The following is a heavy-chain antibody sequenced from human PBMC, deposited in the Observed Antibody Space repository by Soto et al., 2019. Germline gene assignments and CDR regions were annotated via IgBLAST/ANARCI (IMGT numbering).Heavy chain of an antibody. CDR2: IYYSGST. V-gene: IGHV4-61*01. Sequence: SETLSLTCTVSGGSVSSGSYYWSWIRQPPGKGLEWIGYIYYSGSTNYNPSLKNRVTISVDTSKNQFSLKLSSVTAADTAVYYCARGKRDGYNQRGFDYWGQGTLVTVSS. D-gene: IGHD5-12*01. J-gene: IGHJ4*02. CDR3: ARGKRDGYNQRGFDY. CDR1: GGSVSSGSYY.